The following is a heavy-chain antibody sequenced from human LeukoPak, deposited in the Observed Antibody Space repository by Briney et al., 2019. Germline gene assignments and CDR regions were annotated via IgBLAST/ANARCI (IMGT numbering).Heavy chain of an antibody. V-gene: IGHV4-34*01. CDR1: GASFSNSY. CDR3: ATASQLGSYNWFDP. Sequence: SETLSLTCAVYGASFSNSYWSWIRQPPGKGLEWIGEIDHTRNTKYNPSLKGRVTISLDTSKNQFSLDLTSVTATGTAVYYCATASQLGSYNWFDPWGQGTLVTVSS. CDR2: IDHTRNT. D-gene: IGHD1-1*01. J-gene: IGHJ5*02.